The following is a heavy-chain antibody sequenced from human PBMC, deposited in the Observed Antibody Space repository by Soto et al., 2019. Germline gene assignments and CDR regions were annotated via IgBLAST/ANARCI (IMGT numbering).Heavy chain of an antibody. CDR1: GGSLSGYY. D-gene: IGHD3-9*01. CDR2: IKHTGST. V-gene: IGHV4-34*01. Sequence: QVQLQQSGAGLWKPSETLSLTCAVSGGSLSGYYWSWIRQTPGKGLEWIGEIKHTGSTTYNPSLKSRVTISLDTSKNQFSLTLASVTAADTAVYYCARAFYLDFTGYGLDYWGQGTLVTVSS. CDR3: ARAFYLDFTGYGLDY. J-gene: IGHJ4*02.